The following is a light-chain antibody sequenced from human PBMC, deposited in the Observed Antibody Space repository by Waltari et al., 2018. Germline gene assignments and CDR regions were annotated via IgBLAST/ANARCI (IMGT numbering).Light chain of an antibody. CDR2: VNSDGGH. J-gene: IGLJ3*02. Sequence: QLVLTQSPSASASLGASVKLTCTLSSGHSSTIIAWHQPQPDQGPRYLLKVNSDGGHSKGDGIPVRFSGSSSGAERYLTISSLQSEDEADYDCQTGGHGTWVFGGGTKLTVL. CDR1: SGHSSTI. CDR3: QTGGHGTWV. V-gene: IGLV4-69*01.